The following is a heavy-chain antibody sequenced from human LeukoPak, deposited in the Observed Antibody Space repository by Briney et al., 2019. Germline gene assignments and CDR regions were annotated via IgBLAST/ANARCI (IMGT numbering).Heavy chain of an antibody. CDR3: ARGVEEPAAGTRWFDP. J-gene: IGHJ5*02. V-gene: IGHV4-4*07. CDR1: GGSISSYY. D-gene: IGHD6-13*01. Sequence: PSETLSPTCIVSGGSISSYYWSWIRQPAGKGLDWIGRIYTSGSTNYNPSLKSRVTMSLDTSKNQFSLKLSSVTAADTAVYYCARGVEEPAAGTRWFDPWGQGTLVTVSS. CDR2: IYTSGST.